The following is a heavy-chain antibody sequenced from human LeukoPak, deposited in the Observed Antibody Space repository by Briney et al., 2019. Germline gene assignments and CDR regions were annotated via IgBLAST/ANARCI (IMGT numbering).Heavy chain of an antibody. V-gene: IGHV3-7*01. D-gene: IGHD3-22*01. CDR1: GFNFRSSW. CDR3: ASSYGSSIYYDT. Sequence: GGSLRLSCAVSGFNFRSSWMTWVRQAPGKGLEWVANIREDGTEKYYVDSVKGRFTISKDNARRSLFLQMNSLRVDDTAVYYCASSYGSSIYYDTWGQGTLVSVSS. J-gene: IGHJ5*02. CDR2: IREDGTEK.